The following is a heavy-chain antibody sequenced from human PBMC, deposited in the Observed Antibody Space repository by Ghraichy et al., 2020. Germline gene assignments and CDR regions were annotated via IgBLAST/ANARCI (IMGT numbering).Heavy chain of an antibody. V-gene: IGHV3-30*04. CDR3: AREGILFHAVDF. Sequence: GGSLRLSCSASGFIFNSYAMHLVLQAPGQGLEWLAVILHDGRDDYYADSVKDRFTISRDNSKYTLYLQMNSLTVEDTAFYYCAREGILFHAVDFWGQGPLVNV. CDR1: GFIFNSYA. CDR2: ILHDGRDD. J-gene: IGHJ4*02. D-gene: IGHD3-10*02.